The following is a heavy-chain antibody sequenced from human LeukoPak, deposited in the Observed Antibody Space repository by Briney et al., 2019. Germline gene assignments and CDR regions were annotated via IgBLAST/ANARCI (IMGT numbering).Heavy chain of an antibody. V-gene: IGHV4-31*03. Sequence: SETLSLTCTVSGGSISSGGYYWSWIRQHPGKGLEWIGYIYYSGSTYYNPSLKSRVTISVDTSKNQFSLKLSSVTAADTAVYYCARGNYGGNSPFDYWGQGTLVTVSS. D-gene: IGHD4-23*01. CDR3: ARGNYGGNSPFDY. CDR1: GGSISSGGYY. J-gene: IGHJ4*02. CDR2: IYYSGST.